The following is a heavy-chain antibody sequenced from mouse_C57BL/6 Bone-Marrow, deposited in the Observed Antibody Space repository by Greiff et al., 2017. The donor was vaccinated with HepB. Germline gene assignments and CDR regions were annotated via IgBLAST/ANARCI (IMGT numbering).Heavy chain of an antibody. CDR3: TRDGYDKDYAMDY. V-gene: IGHV1-5*01. D-gene: IGHD2-2*01. J-gene: IGHJ4*01. CDR1: GYTFTSYW. Sequence: VQLQQSGTVLARPGASVKMSCKTSGYTFTSYWMHWVKQRPGQGLEWIGAIYPGNSDTSYNQKFKGKAKLTAVTSASTAYMELSSLTNEDSAVYYRTRDGYDKDYAMDYWGQGTSVTVSS. CDR2: IYPGNSDT.